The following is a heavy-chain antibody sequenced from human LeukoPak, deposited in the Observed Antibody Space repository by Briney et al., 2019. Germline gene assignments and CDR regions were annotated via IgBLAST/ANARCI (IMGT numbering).Heavy chain of an antibody. Sequence: SETLSLTCTVSGGXISSYYWSWIRQPPGKGLEWIGDTYHSGSTNYNPSLKSRVTISVTSKNQLSLKLSSVTAADTAVYFCAREVSVAGNNWFDPWGQGALVTVSS. J-gene: IGHJ5*02. D-gene: IGHD6-19*01. CDR2: TYHSGST. V-gene: IGHV4-59*01. CDR3: AREVSVAGNNWFDP. CDR1: GGXISSYY.